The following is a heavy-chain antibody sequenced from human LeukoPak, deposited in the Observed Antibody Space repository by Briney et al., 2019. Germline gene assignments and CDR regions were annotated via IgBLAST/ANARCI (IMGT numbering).Heavy chain of an antibody. J-gene: IGHJ4*02. D-gene: IGHD3-22*01. CDR3: AREYYYDSSGYYLFDY. Sequence: GGSLRLSCAASGFTFSSYGMHWVRQAPGKGLEWVAVIWYDGSNKYYADSVKGRFTISRDNSKNTLYLQMNSLRAEDTAVYYCAREYYYDSSGYYLFDYWGQGTLVTVSS. CDR1: GFTFSSYG. CDR2: IWYDGSNK. V-gene: IGHV3-33*01.